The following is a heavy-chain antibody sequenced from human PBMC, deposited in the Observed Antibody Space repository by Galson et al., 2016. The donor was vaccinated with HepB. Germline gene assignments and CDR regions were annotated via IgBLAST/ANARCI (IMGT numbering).Heavy chain of an antibody. CDR1: GFNFGGFA. V-gene: IGHV3-9*01. Sequence: SLRLSCAASGFNFGGFAMHWVRQVPGKGLEWVSAITWNTNNIQYADSVRGRFTIPRDNAKNSLYLQMNSLRPHDTAFYYCTKGLPYGTTWVGAFDYWGQGTLVTVSS. D-gene: IGHD3-10*01. J-gene: IGHJ4*02. CDR2: ITWNTNNI. CDR3: TKGLPYGTTWVGAFDY.